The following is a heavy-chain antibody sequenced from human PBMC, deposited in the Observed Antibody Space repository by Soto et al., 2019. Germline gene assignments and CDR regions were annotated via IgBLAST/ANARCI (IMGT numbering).Heavy chain of an antibody. V-gene: IGHV4-34*01. CDR2: INHSGST. D-gene: IGHD6-6*01. CDR3: ARGSKALSYYYDMDV. J-gene: IGHJ6*03. CDR1: GGSFSGYY. Sequence: QVQLQQWGAGLLKPSETLSLTCAVYGGSFSGYYWSWIRQPPGKGLEWIGEINHSGSTNYNPSLKSRVTISVDTSKNQFSLKLSSVTAADTAVYYCARGSKALSYYYDMDVWGKGTTVTVSS.